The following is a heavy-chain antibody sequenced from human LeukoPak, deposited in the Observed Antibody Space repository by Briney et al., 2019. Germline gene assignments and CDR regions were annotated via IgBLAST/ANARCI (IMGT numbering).Heavy chain of an antibody. D-gene: IGHD5-12*01. J-gene: IGHJ4*02. Sequence: SETLSLTCTVSGGSISSHYWSWIRQPPGKGLEWIGYIYYSGSTNYNPSLKSRVTISVDTSKNQFSLKLSSVTAADTAVYYCARGPADGGYALRYWGQGTLVTVSS. V-gene: IGHV4-59*11. CDR3: ARGPADGGYALRY. CDR2: IYYSGST. CDR1: GGSISSHY.